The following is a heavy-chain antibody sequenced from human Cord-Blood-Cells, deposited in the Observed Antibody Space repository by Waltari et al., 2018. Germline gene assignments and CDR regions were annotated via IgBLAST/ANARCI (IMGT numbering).Heavy chain of an antibody. CDR2: IYYSGST. Sequence: QLQLQESGPGLVKPSETLSLTCTVSGGSISSSSYYWGWIRQPPGKGLEWIGSIYYSGSTYYNPSLKSRVTISVDTSKNQFSLKLSSVNAADTAVYYCAGLYYYGSGSYFDYWGQGTLVTVSS. J-gene: IGHJ4*02. D-gene: IGHD3-10*01. CDR1: GGSISSSSYY. V-gene: IGHV4-39*01. CDR3: AGLYYYGSGSYFDY.